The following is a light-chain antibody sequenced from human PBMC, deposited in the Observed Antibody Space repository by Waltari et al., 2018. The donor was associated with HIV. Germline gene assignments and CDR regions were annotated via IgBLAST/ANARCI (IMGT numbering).Light chain of an antibody. Sequence: DIQMTQSPSPLSASVGDEVTLTCRASQGINNYLAWFPQKPVKAPKSLIYAASNLQSGVPSKFSGSGAGTDFTLTITSLQTEDFATYYCQQYKSDPLTFGGGTRVEI. CDR2: AAS. V-gene: IGKV1-16*02. CDR3: QQYKSDPLT. CDR1: QGINNY. J-gene: IGKJ4*01.